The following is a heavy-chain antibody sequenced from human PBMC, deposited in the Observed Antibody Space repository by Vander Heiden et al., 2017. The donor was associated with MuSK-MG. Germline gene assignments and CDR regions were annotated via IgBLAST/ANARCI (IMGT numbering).Heavy chain of an antibody. CDR3: ARENGGYYFDF. CDR1: GYTFTSYY. D-gene: IGHD2-15*01. Sequence: QVQLVPSGTEVKKPGASVKVSCKASGYTFTSYYIHWVRQAPGQGVEWMGIINPSGGGPTYAQKFQGRVTMTRDTSTSTVYMELSRLRSDDTAVYYCARENGGYYFDFWGQGTLVTVS. V-gene: IGHV1-46*03. J-gene: IGHJ4*02. CDR2: INPSGGGP.